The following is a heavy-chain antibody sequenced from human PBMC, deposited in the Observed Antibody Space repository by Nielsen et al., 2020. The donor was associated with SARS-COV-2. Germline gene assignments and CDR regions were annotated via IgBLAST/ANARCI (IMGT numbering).Heavy chain of an antibody. J-gene: IGHJ5*02. V-gene: IGHV4-39*01. CDR2: IYYSGST. CDR3: ARHNDFWDGGWFDP. D-gene: IGHD3-3*01. Sequence: SETLSLTCTVSGGSISSSSYYWGWIRQPPGKGLEWIGSIYYSGSTFYTPSLKSRVTISVDTSKNQFSLNLSSVTAADTAVYYCARHNDFWDGGWFDPWGQGTLVPVSS. CDR1: GGSISSSSYY.